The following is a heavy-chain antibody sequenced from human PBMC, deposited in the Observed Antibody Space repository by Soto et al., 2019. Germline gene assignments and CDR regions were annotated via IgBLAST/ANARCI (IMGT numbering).Heavy chain of an antibody. CDR3: ARLWYYGMDV. CDR1: GGSISSSSYY. D-gene: IGHD3-10*01. V-gene: IGHV4-39*01. CDR2: IYYSGST. J-gene: IGHJ6*02. Sequence: PSETLSLTCTVSGGSISSSSYYWGWIRQPPGKGLEWIGSIYYSGSTYYNPSLKSRVTISVDTSKNQFSLKLSSVTAADTAVYYCARLWYYGMDVWGQGIRVTVAS.